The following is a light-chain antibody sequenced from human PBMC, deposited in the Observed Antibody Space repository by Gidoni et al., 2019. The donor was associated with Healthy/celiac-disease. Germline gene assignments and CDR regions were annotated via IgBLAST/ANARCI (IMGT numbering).Light chain of an antibody. CDR1: QSISSY. Sequence: DIQMTQSPSSLSASVGDRVTITCRASQSISSYLNWYQQKPGKAPKLLIYAASSLQSGVTSRFSGSGAGEDFTLTISSLQQEDFATYYCQQSYSTPTFXGXTKVEIK. CDR3: QQSYSTPT. CDR2: AAS. J-gene: IGKJ4*01. V-gene: IGKV1-39*01.